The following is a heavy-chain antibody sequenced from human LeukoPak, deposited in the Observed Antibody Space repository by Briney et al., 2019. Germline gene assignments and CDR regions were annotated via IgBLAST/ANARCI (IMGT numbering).Heavy chain of an antibody. J-gene: IGHJ6*03. CDR1: GGSISSYY. CDR3: ARAGDIVVVPAASDYYYMDV. D-gene: IGHD2-2*01. CDR2: IYTSGST. V-gene: IGHV4-4*07. Sequence: PSETLSLTCTVSGGSISSYYWSWIRQPAGKGLEWIGRIYTSGSTNYNPSLKSRVTMSVDTSKNQFSLKLSSVTAADAAVYYCARAGDIVVVPAASDYYYMDVWGKGTTVTVSS.